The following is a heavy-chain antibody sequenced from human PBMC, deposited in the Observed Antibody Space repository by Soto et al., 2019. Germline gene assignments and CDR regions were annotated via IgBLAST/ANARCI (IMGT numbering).Heavy chain of an antibody. CDR3: ARESIAVAPVVY. CDR2: INPNSGGT. V-gene: IGHV1-2*04. Sequence: ASVKVSCKASGYTFTGYYMHWVRQAPGQGLEWMGWINPNSGGTNYAQKFQGWVTMTRDTSISTAYMELSRLRSEDTAVYYCARESIAVAPVVYWGQGTLVTVSS. D-gene: IGHD6-19*01. J-gene: IGHJ4*02. CDR1: GYTFTGYY.